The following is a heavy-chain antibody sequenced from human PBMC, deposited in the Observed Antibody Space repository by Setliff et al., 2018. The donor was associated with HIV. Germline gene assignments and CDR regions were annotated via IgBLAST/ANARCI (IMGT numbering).Heavy chain of an antibody. CDR2: ITYSGSA. Sequence: SETLSLTCTVSGGSISSADYYWNWIRQPPGKGLEWIGYITYSGSAYYNPSLKSRVTISIDTSNNQISLRLSSVTAADTAVYYRARAMRGVVVTNMYYYYGMDVWGQGTTVTVSS. J-gene: IGHJ6*02. CDR3: ARAMRGVVVTNMYYYYGMDV. D-gene: IGHD2-21*02. CDR1: GGSISSADYY. V-gene: IGHV4-30-4*08.